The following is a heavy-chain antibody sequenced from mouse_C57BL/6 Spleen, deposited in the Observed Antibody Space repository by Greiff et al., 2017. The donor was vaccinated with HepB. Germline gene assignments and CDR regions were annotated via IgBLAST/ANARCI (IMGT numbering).Heavy chain of an antibody. J-gene: IGHJ4*01. V-gene: IGHV10-1*01. CDR1: GFSFNTYA. CDR2: IRSKSNNYAT. D-gene: IGHD2-4*01. CDR3: VRHEAYDYDVGYAMDY. Sequence: EVMLVESGGGLVQPKGSLKLSCAASGFSFNTYAMNWVRQAPGKGLEWVARIRSKSNNYATYYADSVKDRFTISRDDSESMLYLQMNNLKTEDTAMYYCVRHEAYDYDVGYAMDYWGQGTSVTVSS.